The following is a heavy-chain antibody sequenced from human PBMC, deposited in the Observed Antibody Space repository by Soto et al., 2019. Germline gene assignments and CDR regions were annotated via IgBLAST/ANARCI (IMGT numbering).Heavy chain of an antibody. V-gene: IGHV1-3*01. J-gene: IGHJ4*02. D-gene: IGHD4-4*01. Sequence: ASVKVSCKASGYTFTSYAMHWVRQAPGQRLEWMGWINAGNGNTKYSQKFQGRVTITRDTSASTAYMELSSLRSEDTAVYYCARGSDYSNFFDYWGQGTLVTAPQ. CDR1: GYTFTSYA. CDR3: ARGSDYSNFFDY. CDR2: INAGNGNT.